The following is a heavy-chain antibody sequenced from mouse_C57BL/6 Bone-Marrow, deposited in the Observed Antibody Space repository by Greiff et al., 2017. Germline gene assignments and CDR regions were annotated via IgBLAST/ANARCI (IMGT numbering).Heavy chain of an antibody. Sequence: QVQLKQSGAELARPGASVKLSCKASGYTFTSYGISWVKQRTGQGPEWIGEIYPRSGNTYYNEKFKGKATLTADKSSSTAYMELRSLTSEDSAVYFCARRYYGSRSYWYFDVWGTGTTVTVSS. D-gene: IGHD1-1*01. CDR2: IYPRSGNT. CDR1: GYTFTSYG. V-gene: IGHV1-81*01. J-gene: IGHJ1*03. CDR3: ARRYYGSRSYWYFDV.